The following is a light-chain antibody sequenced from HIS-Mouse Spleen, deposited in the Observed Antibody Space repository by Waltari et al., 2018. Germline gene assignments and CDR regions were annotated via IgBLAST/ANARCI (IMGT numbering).Light chain of an antibody. J-gene: IGLJ3*02. CDR2: DVS. CDR3: CSYAGSYNWV. V-gene: IGLV2-11*01. Sequence: QSALTQPRSVSGSPGHSVTISCTGTSRDVGGYHDVSWYQQPPGKAPKLMIYDVSKRPSGVPDRFSGSKSGNTASLTISGLQAEDEADYYCCSYAGSYNWVFGGGTKLTVL. CDR1: SRDVGGYHD.